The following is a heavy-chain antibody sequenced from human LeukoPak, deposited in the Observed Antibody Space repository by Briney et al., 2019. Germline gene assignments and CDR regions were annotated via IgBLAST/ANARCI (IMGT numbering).Heavy chain of an antibody. CDR2: INSDGSST. CDR3: ARFYCSSTSCLEDY. D-gene: IGHD2-2*01. J-gene: IGHJ4*02. V-gene: IGHV3-74*01. Sequence: GASVKVSCKASGYTFTGYYMHWVRQAPGKGLVWVSRINSDGSSTSYADSVKGRFTISRDNAKNTLYLQMNSLRAEDTAVYYCARFYCSSTSCLEDYWGQGTLVTVSS. CDR1: GYTFTGYY.